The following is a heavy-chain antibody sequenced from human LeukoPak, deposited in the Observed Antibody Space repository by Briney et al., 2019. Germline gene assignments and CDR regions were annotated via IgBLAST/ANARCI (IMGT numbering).Heavy chain of an antibody. CDR3: ASHEFYYYGP. CDR2: ISAYNGNT. J-gene: IGHJ5*02. Sequence: ASVKVSCKASGYTFTGYYMHWVRQAPGQGLEWMGWISAYNGNTNYAQKLQGRVTMTTDTSTSTAYMELRSLRSDDTAVYYCASHEFYYYGPRGQGTLVTVSS. CDR1: GYTFTGYY. V-gene: IGHV1-18*04. D-gene: IGHD3-10*01.